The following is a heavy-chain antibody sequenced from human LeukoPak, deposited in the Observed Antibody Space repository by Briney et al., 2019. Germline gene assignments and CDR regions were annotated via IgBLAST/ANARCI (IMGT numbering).Heavy chain of an antibody. CDR2: INQSGST. J-gene: IGHJ6*04. CDR1: GGSFSGYY. CDR3: ARGWSRYYGMDV. Sequence: SETLSLTCAVYGGSFSGYYWSWIRQPPGKGLEWIGEINQSGSTNYNPSLKSRVTISVDTSKNQFSLKLSSVTAADTAVYYCARGWSRYYGMDVWGKGTTVTVSS. V-gene: IGHV4-34*01. D-gene: IGHD3-3*01.